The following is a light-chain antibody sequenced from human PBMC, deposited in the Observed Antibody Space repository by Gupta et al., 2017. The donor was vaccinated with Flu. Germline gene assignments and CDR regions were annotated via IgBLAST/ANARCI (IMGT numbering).Light chain of an antibody. CDR1: QSLLHINGYNY. J-gene: IGKJ1*01. CDR3: MQSPETPPT. CDR2: LAS. Sequence: ETVMTQSPLALSVTPGEAASISCKSSQSLLHINGYNYLDWYLQKPWQPPQLLIYLASHRASGVPDRFRGSGSGTIFTLKIRIVEAEDVGIYYCMQSPETPPTLGPGTKVELK. V-gene: IGKV2-28*01.